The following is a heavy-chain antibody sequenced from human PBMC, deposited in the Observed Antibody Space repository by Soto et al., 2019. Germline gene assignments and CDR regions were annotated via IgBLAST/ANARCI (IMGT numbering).Heavy chain of an antibody. CDR3: TRDLAAGDF. Sequence: SQPLWVRRSVAGGSLGGSGGCWGWIRPPPGKGLEWIGSIYYSGSTYYNPSLKSRVTLTMDTSTRTVYMELSSLRFDDTTVYYSTRDLAAGDFWGQRTLVTVSS. D-gene: IGHD6-13*01. V-gene: IGHV4-39*02. J-gene: IGHJ4*02. CDR1: GGSLGGSGGC. CDR2: IYYSGST.